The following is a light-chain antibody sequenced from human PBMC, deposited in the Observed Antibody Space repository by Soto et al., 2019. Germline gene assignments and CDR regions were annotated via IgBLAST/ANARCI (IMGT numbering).Light chain of an antibody. V-gene: IGLV2-14*01. CDR2: GVT. J-gene: IGLJ1*01. CDR3: FSHRGGDSHV. Sequence: SVLTQPASVSGSPGQSITISCTGTSSDVGAYNYVSWYQQYPGKAPKLMICGVTNRPSGVSNRFSGSKTGNTASLTISGLQAEDEADYYCFSHRGGDSHVFGTGTKVTVL. CDR1: SSDVGAYNY.